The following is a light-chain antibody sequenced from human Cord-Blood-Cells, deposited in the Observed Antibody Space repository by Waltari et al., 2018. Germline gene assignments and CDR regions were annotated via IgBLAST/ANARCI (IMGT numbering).Light chain of an antibody. CDR1: QSVSSSY. CDR2: GAS. J-gene: IGKJ1*01. Sequence: EIVFTQSPGTLSLSPGERATLSCRASQSVSSSYLAWYQQKPGQAPRLLIYGASSRATGIPDRLSGSGSGTDFTLTISRLEPEDFAVYYCQQYGSSQTFGQGTKVEIK. CDR3: QQYGSSQT. V-gene: IGKV3-20*01.